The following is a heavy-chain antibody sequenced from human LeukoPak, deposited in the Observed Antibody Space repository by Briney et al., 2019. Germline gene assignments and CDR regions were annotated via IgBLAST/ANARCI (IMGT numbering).Heavy chain of an antibody. CDR2: ISSSGTTI. J-gene: IGHJ4*02. V-gene: IGHV3-48*01. D-gene: IGHD6-25*01. CDR3: ARDLKGYRSSGGVDF. Sequence: PGGSLRLSCARSGFTFSSYCMNWVRQPPGEWMGWVSYISSSGTTISHADSGKGRFTIYRDSTQNSLYLQMNSLRVEDTAIYYCARDLKGYRSSGGVDFWGQGTLVTVSS. CDR1: GFTFSSYC.